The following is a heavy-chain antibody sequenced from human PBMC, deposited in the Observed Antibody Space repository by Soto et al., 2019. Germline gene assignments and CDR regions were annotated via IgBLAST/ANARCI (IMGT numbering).Heavy chain of an antibody. Sequence: QVQLVQSGAEVKKPGASVKVSCKASGYTFTSYGLSWVRQAPGQGLEWMGRISANNYNTNYAQKLQGRVTMTTDTPTSTDYMDMRSLKADATAVYYCARVVGVRGHWFDPWGQGTLVTVSS. V-gene: IGHV1-18*01. CDR1: GYTFTSYG. D-gene: IGHD1-26*01. CDR2: ISANNYNT. CDR3: ARVVGVRGHWFDP. J-gene: IGHJ5*02.